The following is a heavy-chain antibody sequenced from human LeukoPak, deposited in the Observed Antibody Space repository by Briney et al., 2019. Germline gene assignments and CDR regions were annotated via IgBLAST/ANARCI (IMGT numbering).Heavy chain of an antibody. D-gene: IGHD3-3*01. CDR1: GYTLTELS. CDR2: FDPEDGET. CDR3: ATKYYDFWSGYSYNWFDP. V-gene: IGHV1-24*01. Sequence: ASVKVSCKVSGYTLTELSMHWVRQAPGKGLEWMGGFDPEDGETIYAQKFQGRVTMTEDTSTDTAYMELSSLRSEDTAVYYCATKYYDFWSGYSYNWFDPWGQGTLVTVS. J-gene: IGHJ5*02.